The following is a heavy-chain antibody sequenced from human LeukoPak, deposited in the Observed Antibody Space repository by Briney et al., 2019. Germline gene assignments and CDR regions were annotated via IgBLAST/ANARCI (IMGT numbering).Heavy chain of an antibody. CDR3: ASAYCGGDCTPYWYFDL. CDR1: GASLSSFY. V-gene: IGHV4-59*08. Sequence: SSETLSLTCTVSGASLSSFYWSWVRQPPGKGLEWSGCIYYSGSTNYHPSLKSRATISVDTSKNQFSLKLSSVTAADTAVYYCASAYCGGDCTPYWYFDLWGRGTLVTVSS. CDR2: IYYSGST. D-gene: IGHD2-21*02. J-gene: IGHJ2*01.